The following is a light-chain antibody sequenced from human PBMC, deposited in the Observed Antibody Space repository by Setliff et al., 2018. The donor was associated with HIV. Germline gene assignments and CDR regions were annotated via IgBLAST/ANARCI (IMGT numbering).Light chain of an antibody. CDR2: EVS. Sequence: QSALAQPASVSGSPGQSITISCTGSSSDVGGYDYVSWYQLRPGRAPKLMIYEVSSRPSGVSNRFSGSKSGNTASLTISGLQAEDEADYYCSSGTSTSTPYVFGTGTKVTVL. CDR3: SSGTSTSTPYV. J-gene: IGLJ1*01. V-gene: IGLV2-14*03. CDR1: SSDVGGYDY.